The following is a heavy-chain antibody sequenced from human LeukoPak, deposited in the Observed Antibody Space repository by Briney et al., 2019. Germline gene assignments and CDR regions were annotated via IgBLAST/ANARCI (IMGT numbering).Heavy chain of an antibody. J-gene: IGHJ4*02. CDR3: ARWRDYFDY. Sequence: SETLSLTCTDSGGSISSYYWSWIRQPPGKGLEWVGYIYYSGGTNSNPSLKSRVTISVDTSKNQFSLKLSSVTAADTAVYYCARWRDYFDYWGQGTLVTVSS. CDR1: GGSISSYY. V-gene: IGHV4-59*08. D-gene: IGHD3-3*01. CDR2: IYYSGGT.